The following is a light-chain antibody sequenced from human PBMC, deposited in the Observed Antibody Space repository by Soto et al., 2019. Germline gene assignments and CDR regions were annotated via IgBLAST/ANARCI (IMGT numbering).Light chain of an antibody. CDR3: QQYYSSLT. J-gene: IGKJ2*01. CDR1: QTVFHSSYNKDF. V-gene: IGKV4-1*01. Sequence: DIVMTQSPVSLSVSLGERATINCKSSQTVFHSSYNKDFLAWYQQKPGQPPKLLFYWASTRESGVPARFSGGGSGTDFSLTISSPQAEDVAVYYCQQYYSSLTFGQGTKLEIK. CDR2: WAS.